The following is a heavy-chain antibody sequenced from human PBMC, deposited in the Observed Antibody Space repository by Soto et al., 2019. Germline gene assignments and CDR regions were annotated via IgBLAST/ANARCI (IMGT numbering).Heavy chain of an antibody. Sequence: PSETLSLTCTVSGGSISSGYYYWSWIRQPPGKGLEWIGYIYYSGSTYYNPSLKSRVTISVDTSKNQFSLKLSSVTAADTAVYYCARDRVLLWFGELNYYYGMDVWGQGTMVTVSS. CDR3: ARDRVLLWFGELNYYYGMDV. D-gene: IGHD3-10*01. J-gene: IGHJ6*02. CDR1: GGSISSGYYY. CDR2: IYYSGST. V-gene: IGHV4-30-4*01.